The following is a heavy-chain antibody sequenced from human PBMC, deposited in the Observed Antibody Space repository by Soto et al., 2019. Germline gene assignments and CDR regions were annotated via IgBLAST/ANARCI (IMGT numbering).Heavy chain of an antibody. CDR3: TKQQNDGDLSD. CDR2: IRSKANNYAA. V-gene: IGHV3-73*01. J-gene: IGHJ4*02. Sequence: PGGSLRLSCAASGFTFSGSAMHWVRQASGKGLEWVGRIRSKANNYAAAYAASVKGRFTISRDDSRNTAYLHMNSLKSEDTAVYYCTKQQNDGDLSDWGQGTLVTVSS. CDR1: GFTFSGSA. D-gene: IGHD4-17*01.